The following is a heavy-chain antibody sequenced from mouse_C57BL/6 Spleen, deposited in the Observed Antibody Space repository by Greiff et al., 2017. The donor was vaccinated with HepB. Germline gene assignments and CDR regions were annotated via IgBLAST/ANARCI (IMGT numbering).Heavy chain of an antibody. J-gene: IGHJ1*03. D-gene: IGHD1-1*01. CDR1: GYTFTSYW. V-gene: IGHV1-59*01. CDR2: IDPSDSYT. Sequence: QVQLQQPGAELVRPGTSVKLSCKASGYTFTSYWMHWVKQRPGQGLEWIGVIDPSDSYTNYNQKFKGKATLTVDTSSSTAYMQLSSLTSEDSAVYYCARASYGSSPWYFDVWGTGTTVTVSS. CDR3: ARASYGSSPWYFDV.